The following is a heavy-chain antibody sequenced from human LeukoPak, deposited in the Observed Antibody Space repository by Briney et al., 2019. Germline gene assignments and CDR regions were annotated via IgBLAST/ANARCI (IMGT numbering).Heavy chain of an antibody. V-gene: IGHV4-30-4*01. CDR3: ARDGYCGGDCYSGAFDI. D-gene: IGHD2-21*02. CDR2: IYYSGST. J-gene: IGHJ3*02. Sequence: SQTLSLTCTVSGGSISSGDYYWSWIRQPPGKGLEWIGYIYYSGSTYYNPSLKSRVTISVDKSKNQFSLKLSSVTAADTAVYYCARDGYCGGDCYSGAFDIWGQGTMVTVSS. CDR1: GGSISSGDYY.